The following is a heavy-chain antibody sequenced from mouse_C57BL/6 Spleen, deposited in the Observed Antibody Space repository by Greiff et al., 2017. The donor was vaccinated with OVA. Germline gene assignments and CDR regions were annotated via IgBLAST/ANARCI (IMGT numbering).Heavy chain of an antibody. CDR3: TGGYGSSFFAY. CDR1: GFTFSNYW. V-gene: IGHV6-3*01. CDR2: IRLKSDNYAT. Sequence: EVQLVESGGGLVQPGGSMKLSCVASGFTFSNYWMNWVRQSPEKGLEWVAQIRLKSDNYATHYAESVKGRFTISRDDSKSSVYLQMNNLRAEDTGIYYCTGGYGSSFFAYWGQGTLVTVSA. J-gene: IGHJ3*01. D-gene: IGHD1-1*01.